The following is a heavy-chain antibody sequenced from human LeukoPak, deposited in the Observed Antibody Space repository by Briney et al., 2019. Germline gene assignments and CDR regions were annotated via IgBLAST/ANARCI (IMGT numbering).Heavy chain of an antibody. D-gene: IGHD2-2*01. CDR1: GFTFSSYA. CDR3: AREDCSSTINVYCWFDP. J-gene: IGHJ5*02. V-gene: IGHV3-23*01. Sequence: GGSLRLSCAASGFTFSSYAMSWVRKAPGKGLEWVSAISGSGGSTYYADSVKGRFTISRDNSKNTLYLQMNSLRAEDTAVYYCAREDCSSTINVYCWFDPWGQGTLVTVSS. CDR2: ISGSGGST.